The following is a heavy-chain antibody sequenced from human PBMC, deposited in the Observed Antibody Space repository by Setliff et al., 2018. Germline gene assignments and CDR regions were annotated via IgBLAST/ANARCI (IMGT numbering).Heavy chain of an antibody. CDR2: INHRGST. J-gene: IGHJ3*02. CDR1: GDSFSDYD. Sequence: PSETLSLTCAVYGDSFSDYDWSWIRQPPGKGLEWIEEINHRGSTNYSPSLRSRVTMSADTSKNHFSLRMSSVTAADTAVYYCATPGRDDLDSPFEPFDIWGQGTMVTVSS. D-gene: IGHD3-3*01. CDR3: ATPGRDDLDSPFEPFDI. V-gene: IGHV4-34*01.